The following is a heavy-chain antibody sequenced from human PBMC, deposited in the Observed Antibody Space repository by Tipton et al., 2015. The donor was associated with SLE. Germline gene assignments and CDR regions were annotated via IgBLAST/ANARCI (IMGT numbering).Heavy chain of an antibody. CDR3: AAAGGGLIPPDY. CDR2: IWHDGSNK. J-gene: IGHJ4*02. D-gene: IGHD3-16*01. Sequence: SLRLSCAVSGFTLDTYAMQWVRQAPGKGLEWVAVIWHDGSNKYYADSVKGRFTISRDIAINTVYLQMSSLRAEDTAVYYCAAAGGGLIPPDYWGQGTLVTVSS. CDR1: GFTLDTYA. V-gene: IGHV3-33*01.